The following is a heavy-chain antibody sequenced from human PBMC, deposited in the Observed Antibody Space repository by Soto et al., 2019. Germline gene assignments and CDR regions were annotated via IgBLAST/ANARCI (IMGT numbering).Heavy chain of an antibody. J-gene: IGHJ4*02. CDR1: GGSISSYY. V-gene: IGHV4-59*08. Sequence: NPSETLSLTCTVSGGSISSYYWSWIRQPPGKALEWIGYISYTGSTTYNPSLKSRVTISVDTSKNQFSLKLISVTAADTAVYYCARQRYCSSTSCYTYLEYWGQGTLVTVSS. D-gene: IGHD2-2*02. CDR3: ARQRYCSSTSCYTYLEY. CDR2: ISYTGST.